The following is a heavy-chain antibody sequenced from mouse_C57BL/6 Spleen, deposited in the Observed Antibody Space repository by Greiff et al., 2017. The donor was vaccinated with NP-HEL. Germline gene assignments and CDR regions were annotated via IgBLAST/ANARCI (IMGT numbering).Heavy chain of an antibody. CDR2: FHPYNDDT. D-gene: IGHD1-1*01. CDR1: GYTFTTYP. V-gene: IGHV1-47*01. J-gene: IGHJ2*01. Sequence: QVQLKESGAELVKPGASVKMSCKASGYTFTTYPIEWMKQNHGKSLEWIGNFHPYNDDTKYNEKFKGKATLTVEKSSSTVYLELSRLTSDDSAVYYCARGYGSSGSFDYWGQGTTLTVSS. CDR3: ARGYGSSGSFDY.